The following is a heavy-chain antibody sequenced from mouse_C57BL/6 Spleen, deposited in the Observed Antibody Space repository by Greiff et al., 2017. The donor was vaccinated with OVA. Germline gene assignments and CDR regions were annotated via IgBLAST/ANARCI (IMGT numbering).Heavy chain of an antibody. CDR2: ISDGGSYT. CDR3: ARDYSIGDYYAMDY. Sequence: DVHLVESGGGLVKPGGSLKLSCAASGFTFSSYAMSWVRQTPEKRLEWVATISDGGSYTYYPDNVKGRFTISRDNAKNNLYLQMSHLKSEDTAMYYCARDYSIGDYYAMDYWGQGTSVTVSS. V-gene: IGHV5-4*01. CDR1: GFTFSSYA. D-gene: IGHD2-1*01. J-gene: IGHJ4*01.